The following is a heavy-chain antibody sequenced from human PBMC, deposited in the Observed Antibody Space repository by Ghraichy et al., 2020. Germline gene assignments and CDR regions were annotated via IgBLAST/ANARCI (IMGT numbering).Heavy chain of an antibody. CDR1: GGSFSGYY. CDR2: INHSGST. CDR3: SRPKGKLFDYGMDV. Sequence: SQTLSLTCAVYGGSFSGYYWSWIRQPPGKGLEWIGEINHSGSTKYNTSLKIRVTISVDTSKHQFSLTLSSVTAADTAVYYCSRPKGKLFDYGMDVWGQGTTVTVSS. D-gene: IGHD4-23*01. J-gene: IGHJ6*02. V-gene: IGHV4-34*01.